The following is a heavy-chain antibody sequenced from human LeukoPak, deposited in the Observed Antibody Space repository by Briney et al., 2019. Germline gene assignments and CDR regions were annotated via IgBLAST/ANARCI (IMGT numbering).Heavy chain of an antibody. V-gene: IGHV3-21*01. Sequence: GGSLRLSCAASGFTVSSAWMNWVRKAPAKGLEWVSSISSSSSYIYYADSVKGRFTISRDNAKHPLYLQMNSLRAEDTAVYYCARVDYGDYTSTLDYWGQGTLVTVSS. CDR3: ARVDYGDYTSTLDY. CDR1: GFTVSSAW. J-gene: IGHJ4*02. D-gene: IGHD4-17*01. CDR2: ISSSSSYI.